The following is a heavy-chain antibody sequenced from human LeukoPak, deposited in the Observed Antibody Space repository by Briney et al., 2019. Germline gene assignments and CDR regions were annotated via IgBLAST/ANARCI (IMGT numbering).Heavy chain of an antibody. CDR3: LAGYYYYYMDV. CDR2: INTHGSST. D-gene: IGHD6-13*01. J-gene: IGHJ6*03. V-gene: IGHV3-74*01. Sequence: GGSLRLSCAASGFAISNYCLHWVRQAPGKGLVWVARINTHGSSTNYADSVKGRFTISRDNAKNTLYLQMTSLSAEDTAVYYALAGYYYYYMDVWGKGTTVTVSS. CDR1: GFAISNYC.